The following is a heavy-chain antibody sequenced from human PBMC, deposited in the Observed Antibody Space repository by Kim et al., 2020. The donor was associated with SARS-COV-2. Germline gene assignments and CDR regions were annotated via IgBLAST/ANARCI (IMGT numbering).Heavy chain of an antibody. J-gene: IGHJ6*02. Sequence: ASVKVSCKASGYTFTSYGISWVRQAPGQGLEWMGWISAYNGNTNYAQKLQGRVTMTTDTSTSTAYMELRSLRSDDTAVYYCARDLEVRGVIIESNMGLNYYDYGMDVWGQGTTVTVSS. V-gene: IGHV1-18*01. D-gene: IGHD3-10*01. CDR3: ARDLEVRGVIIESNMGLNYYDYGMDV. CDR1: GYTFTSYG. CDR2: ISAYNGNT.